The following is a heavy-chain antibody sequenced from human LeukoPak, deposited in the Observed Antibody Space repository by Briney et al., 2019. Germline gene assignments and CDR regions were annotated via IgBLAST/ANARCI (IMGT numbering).Heavy chain of an antibody. CDR2: INPNSRGT. CDR1: VYTFTGYY. Sequence: ASVKVSCKASVYTFTGYYMHCVRQAPGQPREWLGRINPNSRGTNYAQKFQRRVTITRDTSISKAYMELSRLRSNATAAYYYSRGSLLATIQLGWFDPWGQGTLVTVSS. V-gene: IGHV1-2*06. D-gene: IGHD5-12*01. J-gene: IGHJ5*02. CDR3: SRGSLLATIQLGWFDP.